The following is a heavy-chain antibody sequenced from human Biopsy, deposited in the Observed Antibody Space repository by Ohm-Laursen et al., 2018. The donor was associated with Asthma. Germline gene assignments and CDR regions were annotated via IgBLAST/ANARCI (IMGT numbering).Heavy chain of an antibody. CDR1: GDSIDSGDYS. D-gene: IGHD3-3*01. CDR3: ARRITIFGVVAYFDY. CDR2: IYRNGDT. Sequence: TLSLTCAVSGDSIDSGDYSWTWIRQSPGVGLEWIGYIYRNGDTYYNPTLKNRVTISIDTSKNQFFLKLSSVTAADMAVYYCARRITIFGVVAYFDYWGQGTLVTVSS. J-gene: IGHJ4*02. V-gene: IGHV4-30-2*06.